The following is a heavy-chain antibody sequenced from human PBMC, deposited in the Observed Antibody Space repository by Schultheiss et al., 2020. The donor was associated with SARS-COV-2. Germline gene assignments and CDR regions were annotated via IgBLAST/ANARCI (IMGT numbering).Heavy chain of an antibody. D-gene: IGHD5-24*01. J-gene: IGHJ6*02. CDR3: ARLGRDGYNRYYYYGMDV. CDR2: IYYSGST. V-gene: IGHV4-30-2*03. Sequence: SETLSLTCAVSGGSISSGGYSWSWIRQPPGKGLEWIGSIYYSGSTNYNPSLKSRVTISVDTSKNQFSLKLSSVTAADTAVYYCARLGRDGYNRYYYYGMDVWGQGTTVTVSS. CDR1: GGSISSGGYS.